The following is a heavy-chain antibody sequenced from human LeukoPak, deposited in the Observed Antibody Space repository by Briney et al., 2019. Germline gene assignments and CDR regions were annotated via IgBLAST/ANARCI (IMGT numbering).Heavy chain of an antibody. CDR1: GYTFTGYY. J-gene: IGHJ5*02. V-gene: IGHV1-2*02. CDR3: ARAPHPEVNWFDP. Sequence: ASVKLSCKASGYTFTGYYMHWVRQAPGQGLGGMGWINPNSGGTNYAQKFQGRVTMTRDTSISTAYMELSRLRSDDTAVYYCARAPHPEVNWFDPWGQGTLVTVSS. CDR2: INPNSGGT.